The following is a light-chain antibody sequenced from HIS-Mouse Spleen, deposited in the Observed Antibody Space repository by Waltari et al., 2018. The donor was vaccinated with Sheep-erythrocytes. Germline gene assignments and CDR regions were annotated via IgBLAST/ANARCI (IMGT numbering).Light chain of an antibody. V-gene: IGKV1-39*01. Sequence: DIQMTQSPSSLSASVGYRVTITCRASQGISSYLNWYQQKPGKAPKLLIYAASSLQSGVPSRFSGSGSGTDFTLTISSLQPEDFATYYCQQSYSTPPTFGGGTKVEIK. CDR1: QGISSY. J-gene: IGKJ4*01. CDR3: QQSYSTPPT. CDR2: AAS.